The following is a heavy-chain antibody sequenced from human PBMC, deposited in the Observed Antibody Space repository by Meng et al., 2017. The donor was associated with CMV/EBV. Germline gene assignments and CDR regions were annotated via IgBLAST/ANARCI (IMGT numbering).Heavy chain of an antibody. J-gene: IGHJ6*02. D-gene: IGHD5-12*01. V-gene: IGHV4-39*07. CDR1: GGSISSSSYY. CDR3: ASYGYSGYYYYYGMDV. CDR2: IYYSGST. Sequence: SETLSLTCTVSGGSISSSSYYWGWIRQPPGKGLEWIGSIYYSGSTYYNPSLKSRVTISVDTSKNQFSLKLSSVTAADTAVYYCASYGYSGYYYYYGMDVWGQGTKVTVSS.